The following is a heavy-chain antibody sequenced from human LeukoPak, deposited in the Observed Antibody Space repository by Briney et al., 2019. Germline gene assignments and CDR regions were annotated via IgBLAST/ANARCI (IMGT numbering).Heavy chain of an antibody. J-gene: IGHJ3*02. CDR1: GGSISSSSYY. D-gene: IGHD4-17*01. CDR3: ARRKRAVTTGEGAFDI. CDR2: IYYSGST. V-gene: IGHV4-39*01. Sequence: SETLSLTCTVSGGSISSSSYYWGWIRQPPGKGLEWIGNIYYSGSTNYNPSLKSRVIISVDTSKNQFSLKLSSVTAADTAVYYCARRKRAVTTGEGAFDIWGQGTMVTVSS.